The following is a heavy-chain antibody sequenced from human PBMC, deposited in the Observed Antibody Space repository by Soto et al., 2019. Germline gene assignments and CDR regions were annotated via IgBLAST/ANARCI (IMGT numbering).Heavy chain of an antibody. J-gene: IGHJ3*02. CDR1: GFTFSSYA. D-gene: IGHD3-3*01. Sequence: GGSLRLSCAASGFTFSSYAMSWVRQAPGKGLEWVSAISGSGGSTYYADSVKGRFTISRDNSKNTLYLQMNSLRAEDTAVYYCATPIWSGYYWGVGDTRDGAFDIWGQGTMVTVSS. CDR3: ATPIWSGYYWGVGDTRDGAFDI. CDR2: ISGSGGST. V-gene: IGHV3-23*01.